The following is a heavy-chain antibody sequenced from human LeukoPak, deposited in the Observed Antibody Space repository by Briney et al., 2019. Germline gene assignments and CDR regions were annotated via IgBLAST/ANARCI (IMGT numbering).Heavy chain of an antibody. CDR3: ARDCHPYCSSTSCYFYGSAFDI. Sequence: PGGSLRLSCAASGFTFSSYSMNWVRQAPGKGLEWVSSMSSSSSYIYYADSVKGRFTISRDNAKNSLYLQMNSLRAEDTAVYYCARDCHPYCSSTSCYFYGSAFDIWGQGTMVTVSS. V-gene: IGHV3-21*01. D-gene: IGHD2-2*01. CDR1: GFTFSSYS. J-gene: IGHJ3*02. CDR2: MSSSSSYI.